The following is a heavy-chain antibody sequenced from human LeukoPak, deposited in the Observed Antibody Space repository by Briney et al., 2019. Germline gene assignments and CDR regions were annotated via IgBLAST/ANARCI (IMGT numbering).Heavy chain of an antibody. V-gene: IGHV1-2*02. D-gene: IGHD6-19*01. CDR3: ARGSKRSQRYSSDPGGY. J-gene: IGHJ4*02. CDR2: IIPNSGCT. Sequence: GSLKVSCKASGYTFTGYYMHWVRQAPGQGLEWMGWIIPNSGCTNYAQKFQGRVTMTRDTSISTAYMELSRLRSDDTAVYYCARGSKRSQRYSSDPGGYWGQGTLGTLSS. CDR1: GYTFTGYY.